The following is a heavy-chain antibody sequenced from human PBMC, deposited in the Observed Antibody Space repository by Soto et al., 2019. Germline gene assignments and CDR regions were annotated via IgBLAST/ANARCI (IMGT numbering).Heavy chain of an antibody. CDR2: ISSSAITI. Sequence: GGSLRLSCAASGFTFSDFYISWTRQAPGKGLEWVSYISSSAITIYYADSVKGRFTISRDNAKNSLYLQMNSLRAEDTAVYYCARVFRFAFDIWGQGTMVTVSS. V-gene: IGHV3-11*01. J-gene: IGHJ3*02. CDR3: ARVFRFAFDI. CDR1: GFTFSDFY.